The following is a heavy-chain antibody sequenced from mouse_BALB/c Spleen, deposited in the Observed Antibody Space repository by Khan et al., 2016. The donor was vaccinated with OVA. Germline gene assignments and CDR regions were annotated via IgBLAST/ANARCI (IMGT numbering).Heavy chain of an antibody. J-gene: IGHJ3*01. Sequence: EVQLLESGAELVKPSPSLYLSCSASGFYIKDTYVHWMNQRPEQGLEWIGGIVTPNDDSKYGPTLQTQTTFTGDTSSNQAYLQLSCLTTEDTAIYYCATLYGDPFAFWGQGTLVSVSA. CDR1: GFYIKDTY. D-gene: IGHD2-13*01. CDR3: ATLYGDPFAF. V-gene: IGHV14-3*02. CDR2: IVTPNDDS.